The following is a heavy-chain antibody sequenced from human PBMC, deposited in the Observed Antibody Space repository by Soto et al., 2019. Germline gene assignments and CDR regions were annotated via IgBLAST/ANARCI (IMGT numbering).Heavy chain of an antibody. V-gene: IGHV3-49*03. Sequence: GGSLRLSCTASGFTFGDYAMSWFRQATGKGLEWVGFIRSKAYGGTTEYDASVKGRFTISRDDSKSIAYLQMNSLKTEDTAVYYCTRDQDVVDGWDPWGQGTLVTVSS. D-gene: IGHD2-2*01. J-gene: IGHJ5*02. CDR1: GFTFGDYA. CDR2: IRSKAYGGTT. CDR3: TRDQDVVDGWDP.